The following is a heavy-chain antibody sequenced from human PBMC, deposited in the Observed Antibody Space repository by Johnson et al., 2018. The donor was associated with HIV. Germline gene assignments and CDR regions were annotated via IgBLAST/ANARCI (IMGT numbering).Heavy chain of an antibody. CDR1: GFTVSSNY. CDR3: AKCGDADAFDI. Sequence: VQLVESGGGLVQPGGSLRLSCAASGFTVSSNYMSWVRQAPGKGLEWVSVIYSGGSTYYVDSVKGRLTISRDNSKNTLYLQMNSLRAEDTAVYYCAKCGDADAFDIWGQGTMVTVSS. CDR2: IYSGGST. J-gene: IGHJ3*02. D-gene: IGHD3-10*01. V-gene: IGHV3-66*02.